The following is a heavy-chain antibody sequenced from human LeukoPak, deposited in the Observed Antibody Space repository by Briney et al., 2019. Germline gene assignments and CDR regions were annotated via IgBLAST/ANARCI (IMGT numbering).Heavy chain of an antibody. J-gene: IGHJ5*02. Sequence: GGSLRLSCATSGFTFSCYWMNWVRQAPGQGLVWVSSISGDGRISYADSVKGRFTISRDNARNTLDLQMNNLRVEDTAIYCCAKVGVVLGKWLDPWGQGTVVVVSS. CDR1: GFTFSCYW. D-gene: IGHD3-10*01. CDR2: ISGDGRI. V-gene: IGHV3-74*01. CDR3: AKVGVVLGKWLDP.